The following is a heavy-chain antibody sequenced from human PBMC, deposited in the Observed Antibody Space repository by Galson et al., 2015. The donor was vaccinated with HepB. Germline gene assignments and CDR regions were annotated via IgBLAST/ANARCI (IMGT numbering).Heavy chain of an antibody. CDR2: ISSTGTTI. D-gene: IGHD5-18*01. Sequence: SLRLSCAASGFTFSTYTFNWVRRAPGKDLEWISYISSTGTTIYYADAVKGRFTISRDNAENSLSLQMSSLRDEDTAVYYCVRVAIDTTIFRGYWYFDLWGRGTLVTVSS. V-gene: IGHV3-48*02. CDR3: VRVAIDTTIFRGYWYFDL. CDR1: GFTFSTYT. J-gene: IGHJ2*01.